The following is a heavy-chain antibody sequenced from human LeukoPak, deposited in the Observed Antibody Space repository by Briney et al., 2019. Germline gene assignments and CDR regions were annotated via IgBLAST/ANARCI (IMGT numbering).Heavy chain of an antibody. CDR3: AKAPLITIFGVVIPGWFDP. V-gene: IGHV3-23*01. J-gene: IGHJ5*02. CDR1: GFTFSSYS. D-gene: IGHD3-3*01. Sequence: GGSLRLSCAASGFTFSSYSMNWVRQAPGKGLEWVSAISGSGGSTYYADSVKGRFTISRDNSKNTLYLQMNSLRAEDTAVYYCAKAPLITIFGVVIPGWFDPWGQGTLVTVSS. CDR2: ISGSGGST.